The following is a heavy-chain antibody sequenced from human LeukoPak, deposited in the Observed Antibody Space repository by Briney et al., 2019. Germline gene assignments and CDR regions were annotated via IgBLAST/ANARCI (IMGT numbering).Heavy chain of an antibody. CDR3: AKGGSGSYYIHYFDY. CDR1: GFPFSSYA. V-gene: IGHV3-9*01. CDR2: ISWNSGSI. D-gene: IGHD3-10*01. J-gene: IGHJ4*02. Sequence: QTGGSLRLSCAASGFPFSSYAMHWVRQAPGKGLEWVSGISWNSGSIGYADSVKGRFTISRDNAKNSLYLQMNSLRAEDTALYYCAKGGSGSYYIHYFDYWGQGTLVTVSS.